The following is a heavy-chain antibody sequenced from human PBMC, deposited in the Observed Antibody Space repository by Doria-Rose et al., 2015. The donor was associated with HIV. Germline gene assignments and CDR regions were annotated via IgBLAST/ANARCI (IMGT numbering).Heavy chain of an antibody. J-gene: IGHJ4*02. V-gene: IGHV3-21*01. CDR3: ATGVTLDY. D-gene: IGHD3-10*01. CDR1: GFTFSSHR. Sequence: VQLVESGGGLVRPGGSLRLSCATSGFTFSSHRINWVRQAPGQGLECVSSISSTSAYINYADSVRGRFTISRDNARNSLYLQMDSLRAEDTAIYYCATGVTLDYWGQGTLVTVSS. CDR2: ISSTSAYI.